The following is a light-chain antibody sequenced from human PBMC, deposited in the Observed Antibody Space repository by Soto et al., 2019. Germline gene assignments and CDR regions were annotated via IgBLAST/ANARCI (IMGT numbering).Light chain of an antibody. CDR1: QSVSSS. V-gene: IGKV3-11*01. CDR2: GAS. CDR3: QQRNDWVT. J-gene: IGKJ4*01. Sequence: EIVLTQSPGTLSLSPGERATLSCRASQSVSSSLAWYQQKPGQAPRLLIYGASSRATGIPDRFSGSGSGTDFTLTISSLEPEDSGVYYCQQRNDWVTFGGGTKVEIK.